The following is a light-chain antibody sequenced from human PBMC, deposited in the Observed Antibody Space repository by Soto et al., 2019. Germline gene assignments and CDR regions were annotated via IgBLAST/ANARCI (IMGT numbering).Light chain of an antibody. Sequence: DNKMTHSPSSLSASVGDRVTITCRASQSISSYLNWYQQKPGKAPKLLIYAASSLQSGVPSRFSGSGSGTDFTLTISSLQPEDFATYYCQQSYSTPPITFGQGTRLEIK. CDR2: AAS. CDR1: QSISSY. J-gene: IGKJ5*01. V-gene: IGKV1-39*01. CDR3: QQSYSTPPIT.